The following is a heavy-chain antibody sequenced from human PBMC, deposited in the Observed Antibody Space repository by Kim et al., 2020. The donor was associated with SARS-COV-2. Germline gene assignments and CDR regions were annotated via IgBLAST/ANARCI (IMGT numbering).Heavy chain of an antibody. CDR3: ARAPGIAVAGTHAEYFQH. CDR2: IWYDGSNK. V-gene: IGHV3-33*01. Sequence: GGSLRLSCAASGFTFSSYGMHWVRQAPGKGLEWVAVIWYDGSNKYYADSVKGRFTISRDNSKNTLYLQMNSLRAEDTAVYYCARAPGIAVAGTHAEYFQHWGQGTLVTVSS. CDR1: GFTFSSYG. D-gene: IGHD6-19*01. J-gene: IGHJ1*01.